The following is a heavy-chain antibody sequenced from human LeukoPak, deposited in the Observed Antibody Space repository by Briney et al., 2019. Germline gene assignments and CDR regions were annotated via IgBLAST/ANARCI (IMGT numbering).Heavy chain of an antibody. J-gene: IGHJ5*02. CDR3: ASHYGDYSLLNWFDP. Sequence: SVKVSCKASGGTFSSYAISWVRQAPGQGLEWMGGIIPIFGTANYAQKFQGRVTITADKSTSTAYMALSSLRSEDTAVYYCASHYGDYSLLNWFDPWGQGTLVTVSS. CDR2: IIPIFGTA. CDR1: GGTFSSYA. D-gene: IGHD4-17*01. V-gene: IGHV1-69*06.